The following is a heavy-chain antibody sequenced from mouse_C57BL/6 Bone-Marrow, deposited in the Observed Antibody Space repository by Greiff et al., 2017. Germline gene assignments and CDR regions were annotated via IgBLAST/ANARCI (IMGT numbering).Heavy chain of an antibody. J-gene: IGHJ1*03. CDR2: IWRGGST. V-gene: IGHV2-5*01. Sequence: QVQLKESGPGLVQPSQSLSITCTVSGFSLTSYGVHWVRQSPGKGLEWLGVIWRGGSTDYNEAFMSRLSITKDNSKSQVFCKMNSLQADDTAIYYCANYGNSWYVDVWGTGTTVTVSS. CDR3: ANYGNSWYVDV. CDR1: GFSLTSYG. D-gene: IGHD2-1*01.